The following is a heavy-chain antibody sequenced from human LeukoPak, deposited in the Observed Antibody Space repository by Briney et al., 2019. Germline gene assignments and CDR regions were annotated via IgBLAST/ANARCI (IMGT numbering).Heavy chain of an antibody. Sequence: SETLSLTCAVYGGSFSGYYWSWIRQPPGKGLEWIGEINHGGSTNYNPSLKSRVTIPVDTSKNQFSLKLSSVTAADTAVYYCARAPRQMVRGVIAPYFDYWGQGTLVTVSS. D-gene: IGHD3-10*01. CDR1: GGSFSGYY. CDR2: INHGGST. CDR3: ARAPRQMVRGVIAPYFDY. V-gene: IGHV4-34*01. J-gene: IGHJ4*02.